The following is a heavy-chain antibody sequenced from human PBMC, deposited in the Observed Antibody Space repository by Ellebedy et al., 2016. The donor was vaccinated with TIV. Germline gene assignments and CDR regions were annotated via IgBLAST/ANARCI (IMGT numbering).Heavy chain of an antibody. V-gene: IGHV3-7*01. D-gene: IGHD3-22*01. CDR3: ARVSRFVSDLGYYDSSGYYSGAFDI. CDR2: IKQDGSEK. CDR1: GFTFSSYW. Sequence: GGSLRLSXAASGFTFSSYWMSWVRQAPGKGLEWVANIKQDGSEKYYVDSVKGRFTISRDNAKNSLYLQMNSLRAEDTAVYYCARVSRFVSDLGYYDSSGYYSGAFDIWGQGTMVTVSS. J-gene: IGHJ3*02.